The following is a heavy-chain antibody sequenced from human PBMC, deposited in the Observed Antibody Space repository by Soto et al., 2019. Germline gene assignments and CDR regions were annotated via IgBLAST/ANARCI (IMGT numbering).Heavy chain of an antibody. CDR2: VYHNGTS. Sequence: SETLSLTCVVSGGSIRSTNWWAWVRQTPGKGLEWIGEVYHNGTSNYNPSLKGRATISVDRSKDQVSLRLNSVIDADTAVYYCARDLDRYCTVTSCHAMDVWGQGTPVTVSS. CDR1: GGSIRSTNW. D-gene: IGHD2-8*02. V-gene: IGHV4-4*02. CDR3: ARDLDRYCTVTSCHAMDV. J-gene: IGHJ6*02.